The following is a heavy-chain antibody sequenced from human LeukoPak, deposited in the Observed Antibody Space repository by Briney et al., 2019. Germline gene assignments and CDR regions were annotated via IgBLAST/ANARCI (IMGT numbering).Heavy chain of an antibody. J-gene: IGHJ4*02. Sequence: GGSLRLSCAASGFTFSDYYMSWVRQAPGKGLEWVSYISSSGSTIYYADSVKGRFTISRDNAKNSLYLQMNSLRAEDTAVYFCARDPSFDILTGYAYWGQGTLVTVSS. CDR2: ISSSGSTI. CDR1: GFTFSDYY. V-gene: IGHV3-11*04. CDR3: ARDPSFDILTGYAY. D-gene: IGHD3-9*01.